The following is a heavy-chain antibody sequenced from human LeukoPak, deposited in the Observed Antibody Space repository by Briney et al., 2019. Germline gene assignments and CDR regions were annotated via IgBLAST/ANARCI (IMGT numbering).Heavy chain of an antibody. Sequence: GGSLRLSCAASGFTVSSNYMSWVRQAPGKGLEWVSVIYSGGSTYYADSVKGRFTISRDNSKNTLYLQMNSLRAEDTAVYYCARGTVPAAISYYYYMDVWGKGTTVTVSS. J-gene: IGHJ6*03. CDR2: IYSGGST. CDR3: ARGTVPAAISYYYYMDV. CDR1: GFTVSSNY. D-gene: IGHD2-2*01. V-gene: IGHV3-53*01.